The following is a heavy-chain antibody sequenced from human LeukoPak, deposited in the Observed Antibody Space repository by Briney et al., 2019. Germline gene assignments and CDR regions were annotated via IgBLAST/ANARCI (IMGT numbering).Heavy chain of an antibody. J-gene: IGHJ5*02. CDR1: GGSISSYY. CDR2: IYTSGST. D-gene: IGHD6-19*01. CDR3: ARSRKTGYSSPANWFDP. V-gene: IGHV4-4*07. Sequence: PSETLSLTCTVSGGSISSYYWSWIRQPAGKGLEWIGRIYTSGSTNYNPSLKSRVTMSVDTSKNQFSLKLSSVTAADTAVYYCARSRKTGYSSPANWFDPWGQGTLVTVSS.